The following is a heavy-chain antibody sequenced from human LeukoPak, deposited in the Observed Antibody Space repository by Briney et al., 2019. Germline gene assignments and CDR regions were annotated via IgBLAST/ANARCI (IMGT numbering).Heavy chain of an antibody. Sequence: GGSLRLSCTASGFTFGDYAMSWVRQAPGKGLEWVGFIRSKAYGGTTEYAASVKGRFTISRDDSKSIAYLQMNSLKTEDTAVYYCTREDIVVVPAAIDYRGQGTLVTVSS. J-gene: IGHJ4*02. CDR3: TREDIVVVPAAIDY. D-gene: IGHD2-2*01. CDR2: IRSKAYGGTT. V-gene: IGHV3-49*04. CDR1: GFTFGDYA.